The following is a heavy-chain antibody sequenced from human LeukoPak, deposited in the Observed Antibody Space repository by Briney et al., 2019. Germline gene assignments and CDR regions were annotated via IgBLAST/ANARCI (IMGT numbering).Heavy chain of an antibody. CDR1: GFPFSNYA. CDR3: AKDVAGDNWFDP. CDR2: VSYDGNIK. V-gene: IGHV3-30-3*01. Sequence: GGSLRLSCAASGFPFSNYAMHWVRQAPGKGLEWVTVVSYDGNIKFYVDSVKGRFTISRDNSKNTLYLQMNSLRAEDTAVYYCAKDVAGDNWFDPWGQGTLVTVSS. J-gene: IGHJ5*02. D-gene: IGHD6-19*01.